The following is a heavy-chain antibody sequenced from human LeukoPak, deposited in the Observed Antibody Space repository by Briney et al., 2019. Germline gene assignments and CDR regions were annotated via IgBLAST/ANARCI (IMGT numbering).Heavy chain of an antibody. D-gene: IGHD4-11*01. J-gene: IGHJ4*02. CDR1: SDSISSYY. CDR3: ARGRWNTGTLSPYYFDY. Sequence: KSSETLSLTCTVSSDSISSYYWSWIRQPAGKGLEWIGRTHTSGSTNYNPSLKSRVTMSVDTSKNQFSLKLSSVTAADTAVYYCARGRWNTGTLSPYYFDYWGQGTLVTVSS. V-gene: IGHV4-4*07. CDR2: THTSGST.